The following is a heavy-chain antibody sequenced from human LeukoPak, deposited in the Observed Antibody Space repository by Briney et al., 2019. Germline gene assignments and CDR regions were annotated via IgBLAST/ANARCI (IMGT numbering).Heavy chain of an antibody. CDR3: ARGDRLALDY. CDR2: IYHSGVT. V-gene: IGHV4-38-2*02. CDR1: GYSISNGYF. D-gene: IGHD3-9*01. Sequence: SETLSLTCSVSGYSISNGYFWGWIRQPPGKGLEWIGNIYHSGVTYCNPSLKSRVTVSLDTSKNQFSLRLSSVTAADTAVYYCARGDRLALDYWGQGTLVTVSS. J-gene: IGHJ4*02.